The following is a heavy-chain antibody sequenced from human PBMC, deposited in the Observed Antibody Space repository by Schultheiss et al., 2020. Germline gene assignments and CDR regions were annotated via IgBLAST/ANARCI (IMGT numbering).Heavy chain of an antibody. CDR2: IIPILGIA. Sequence: ASVKVSCKASGYTFTGYYMHWVRQAPGQGLEWMGRIIPILGIANYAQKLQGRVTMTTDTSTSTAYMELRSLRSDDTAVYYCARVYYDSSGYGMDVWGQGTTVTVSS. CDR3: ARVYYDSSGYGMDV. J-gene: IGHJ6*02. D-gene: IGHD3-22*01. CDR1: GYTFTGYY. V-gene: IGHV1-18*04.